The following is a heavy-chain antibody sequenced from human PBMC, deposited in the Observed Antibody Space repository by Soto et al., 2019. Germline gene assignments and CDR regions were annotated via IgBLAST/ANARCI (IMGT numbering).Heavy chain of an antibody. J-gene: IGHJ4*02. CDR3: ARGPLYYFDY. V-gene: IGHV3-21*01. CDR1: GFTSSSYT. CDR2: ISSRSTNT. Sequence: PGGSLRLSCEDSGFTSSSYTMNWVRRAPGKGLEWVSSISSRSTNTHYADSVRGRFTISRDNAKRSLYLQMNSLRAEDTAVYYCARGPLYYFDYWGQGTLVTVSS.